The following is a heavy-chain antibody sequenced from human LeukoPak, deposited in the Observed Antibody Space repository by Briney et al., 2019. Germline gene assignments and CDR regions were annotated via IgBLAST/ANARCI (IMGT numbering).Heavy chain of an antibody. CDR1: GYSFTSYW. CDR2: IYPGDSDT. CDR3: ARHPYYYDSSGYYFAYYGMDV. Sequence: GESLKLSCKGSGYSFTSYWIGWVRQMPGKGLEWMGIIYPGDSDTRYSPSFQGQVTISADKSISTAYLQWSSLKASDTAMYYCARHPYYYDSSGYYFAYYGMDVWGQGTTVTVSS. D-gene: IGHD3-22*01. V-gene: IGHV5-51*01. J-gene: IGHJ6*02.